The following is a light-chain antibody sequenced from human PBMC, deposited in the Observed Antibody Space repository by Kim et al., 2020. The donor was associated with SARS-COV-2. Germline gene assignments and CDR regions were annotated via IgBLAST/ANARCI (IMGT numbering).Light chain of an antibody. CDR1: RRGSSSY. V-gene: IGKV3-20*01. CDR2: GAS. J-gene: IGKJ1*01. Sequence: APGESSVLSCRASRRGSSSYLAWYQQKPGQAPRLLIYGASSRATGIPYRFSGSGSGTDFTLTISRLEPEDFAVYYCQQYVNSRWTFGQGTKVDIK. CDR3: QQYVNSRWT.